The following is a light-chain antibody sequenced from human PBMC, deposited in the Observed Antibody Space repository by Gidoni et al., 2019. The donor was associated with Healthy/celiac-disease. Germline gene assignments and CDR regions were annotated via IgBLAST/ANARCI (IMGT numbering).Light chain of an antibody. Sequence: QSAPTPPAPVSGSPGQSITISCTGTSSDVGSYNLVSWYQQHPGKAPKLMIYEVSKRPSGVSNRFSGSKSGNTASLTISGLQAEDEADYYCCSYAGSREVFGGGTKLTVL. V-gene: IGLV2-23*02. CDR1: SSDVGSYNL. CDR2: EVS. CDR3: CSYAGSREV. J-gene: IGLJ2*01.